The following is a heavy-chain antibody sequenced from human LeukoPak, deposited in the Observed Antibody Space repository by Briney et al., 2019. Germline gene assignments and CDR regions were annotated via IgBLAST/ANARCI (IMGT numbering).Heavy chain of an antibody. CDR3: AREHPIDRSGSYYSGASDY. V-gene: IGHV1-46*01. D-gene: IGHD3-10*01. CDR1: GYTFTSYY. Sequence: ASVKVSCKASGYTFTSYYMHWVRQAPGQGLEWMGIINPSGGSTSYAQKFQGRVTMTRDTSTSTVYMELSSLRSEDTAVYYCAREHPIDRSGSYYSGASDYWGQGTLVTVSS. CDR2: INPSGGST. J-gene: IGHJ4*02.